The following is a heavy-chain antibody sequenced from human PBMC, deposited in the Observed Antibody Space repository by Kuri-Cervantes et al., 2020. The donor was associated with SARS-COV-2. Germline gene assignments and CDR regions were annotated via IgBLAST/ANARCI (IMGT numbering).Heavy chain of an antibody. CDR3: ARVGGNWELPFDY. J-gene: IGHJ4*02. D-gene: IGHD3-10*01. CDR1: GGSFSGYY. V-gene: IGHV4-34*01. Sequence: SQTLSLTCAVYGGSFSGYYRSWIRQPPGKGLEWIGEINHSGSTNYNPSLKSRVTISVDTSKNQFSLKLSSVTAADTAVYYCARVGGNWELPFDYWGQGTLVTAPQ. CDR2: INHSGST.